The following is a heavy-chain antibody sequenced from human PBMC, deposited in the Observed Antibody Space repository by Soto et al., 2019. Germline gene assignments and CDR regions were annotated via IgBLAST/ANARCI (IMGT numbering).Heavy chain of an antibody. CDR3: ARAKGIAVATYYDY. D-gene: IGHD6-19*01. J-gene: IGHJ4*02. Sequence: SETLSLTCTVSGGSISSYYWSWILQPPGKGLEWIGYIYYSGSTNYNPSLKSRATISVDTSKNQFSLKLSSVTAADTAVYYCARAKGIAVATYYDYWGQGTLVTVSS. CDR1: GGSISSYY. V-gene: IGHV4-59*01. CDR2: IYYSGST.